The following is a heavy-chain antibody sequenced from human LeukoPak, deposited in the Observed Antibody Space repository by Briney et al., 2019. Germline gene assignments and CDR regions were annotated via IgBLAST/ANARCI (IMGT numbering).Heavy chain of an antibody. CDR1: GYTFTSYG. D-gene: IGHD3-16*02. J-gene: IGHJ4*02. CDR2: ISGYNGNT. V-gene: IGHV1-18*01. Sequence: ASVRVSCKASGYTFTSYGITWVRQAPGQGLEWLGWISGYNGNTNYAQNLQDRLTMTTDTSTNTANMELRSLGSDDTAVYYCARDTTRNMITFGGVIVPYYFDYWGQGTLVTVSS. CDR3: ARDTTRNMITFGGVIVPYYFDY.